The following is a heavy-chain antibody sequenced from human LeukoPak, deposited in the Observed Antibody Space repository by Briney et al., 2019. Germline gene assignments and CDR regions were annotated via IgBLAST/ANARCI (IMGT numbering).Heavy chain of an antibody. V-gene: IGHV4-38-2*02. D-gene: IGHD2-2*01. Sequence: SETLSLTCTVSGYSISSGYYWGWIRQPPGKGLEGIGSIYHSGSTYYNPSLKSRVSISVDTSKNQFSLKLSSVTAADTAVYYCARDLSLYQLRYNWFDPWGQGTLVTVSS. CDR1: GYSISSGYY. CDR2: IYHSGST. J-gene: IGHJ5*02. CDR3: ARDLSLYQLRYNWFDP.